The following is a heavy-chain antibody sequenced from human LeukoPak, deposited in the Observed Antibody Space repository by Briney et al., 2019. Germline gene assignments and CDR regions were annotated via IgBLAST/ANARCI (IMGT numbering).Heavy chain of an antibody. CDR3: ARIFDS. CDR1: GYSVSSSDYY. CDR2: VFYNAKT. V-gene: IGHV4-39*07. Sequence: SETLSLTCSVPGYSVSSSDYYWGWIRQSPGKGLEWIGDVFYNAKTNYNPSPRSRVTISIDTSRNQFSLRLTSVTAADTAVYYCARIFDSWGQGTLVTVSS. J-gene: IGHJ4*02.